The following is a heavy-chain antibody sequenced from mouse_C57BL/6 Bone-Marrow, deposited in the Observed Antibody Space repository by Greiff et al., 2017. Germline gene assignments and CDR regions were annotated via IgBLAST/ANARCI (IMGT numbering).Heavy chain of an antibody. J-gene: IGHJ4*01. CDR3: AREQLRLRDAMDY. CDR1: GYTFTSYW. Sequence: QVQLQQPGAELVMPGASVKLSCKASGYTFTSYWMHWVKQRPGQGLEWIGELDPSDSYTNYNQKFKGKSTLTVDKYSSTAYMQLSSLTSEDSAVYYCAREQLRLRDAMDYWGQGTSVTVSS. CDR2: LDPSDSYT. V-gene: IGHV1-69*01. D-gene: IGHD3-2*02.